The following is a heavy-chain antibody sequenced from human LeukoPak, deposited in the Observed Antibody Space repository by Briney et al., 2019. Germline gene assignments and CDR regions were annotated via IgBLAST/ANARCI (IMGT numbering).Heavy chain of an antibody. J-gene: IGHJ6*02. V-gene: IGHV4-61*02. Sequence: SETLSLTCTVSGGSISSGSYYWSWIRQPAGKGLEWIGRIYTSGSTNYNPSLKSRVTISVDTSKNQFSLKLSSVTAADTAVYYCARLRTYYDILTGYSVGRSYYGMDVWGQGTTVTVSS. D-gene: IGHD3-9*01. CDR1: GGSISSGSYY. CDR2: IYTSGST. CDR3: ARLRTYYDILTGYSVGRSYYGMDV.